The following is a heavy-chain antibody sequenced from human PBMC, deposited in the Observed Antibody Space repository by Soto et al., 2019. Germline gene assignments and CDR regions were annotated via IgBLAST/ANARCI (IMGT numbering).Heavy chain of an antibody. CDR1: GYTFTSYG. J-gene: IGHJ4*02. Sequence: QVQLVQSGAEVKKPGASVKVSCKASGYTFTSYGISWVRQAPGQGLEWMGWISAYNGNTNYAQKLQVRVTMTTDTSTSTAYMELRSLRSDDTAVYYCARDQPQYYYDSSGYFDYWGQGTLVTVSS. V-gene: IGHV1-18*01. D-gene: IGHD3-22*01. CDR3: ARDQPQYYYDSSGYFDY. CDR2: ISAYNGNT.